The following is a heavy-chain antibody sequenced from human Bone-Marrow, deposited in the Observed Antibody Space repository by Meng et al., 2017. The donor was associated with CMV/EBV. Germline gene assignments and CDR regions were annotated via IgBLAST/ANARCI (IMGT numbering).Heavy chain of an antibody. CDR2: INPNSGGT. Sequence: ASVKVSCKASGDTFTAYYIHWVRQAPGQGLEWMGWINPNSGGTNYAQKFQGRVTMTRDTSISTAYMELSRLRSDDTAVYYCARVGYCSSTSCPKDFQHWGQGTLVTVSS. J-gene: IGHJ1*01. CDR3: ARVGYCSSTSCPKDFQH. CDR1: GDTFTAYY. V-gene: IGHV1-2*02. D-gene: IGHD2-2*01.